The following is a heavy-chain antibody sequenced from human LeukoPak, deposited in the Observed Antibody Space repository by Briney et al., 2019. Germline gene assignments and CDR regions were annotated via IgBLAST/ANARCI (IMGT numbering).Heavy chain of an antibody. CDR2: IYYSGST. D-gene: IGHD2-15*01. V-gene: IGHV4-39*01. J-gene: IGHJ6*02. CDR1: GGSISSSSYY. CDR3: ARRVVVASYYYYGMDV. Sequence: PSETLSLTCTVSGGSISSSSYYGGWIRQPPGKGLEWIGSIYYSGSTYYNPSLKSRVTISVDTSKNQFSLKLSSVTAADTAVYYCARRVVVASYYYYGMDVWGQGTTVTVSS.